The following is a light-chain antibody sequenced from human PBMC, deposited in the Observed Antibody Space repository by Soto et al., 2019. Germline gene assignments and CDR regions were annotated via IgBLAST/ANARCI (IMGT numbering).Light chain of an antibody. CDR1: QSIXSD. V-gene: IGKV3-15*01. J-gene: IGKJ5*01. CDR2: YTS. CDR3: QQYNKGTIT. Sequence: IAMTQCPSPLSVSPGERVTLSCRDSQSIXSDFGWYQQQPGKAPRVLXYYTSTRATGVPARFSGGGSGTEFTLTISSLQSEYSEFYYCQQYNKGTITFGQGTRLEIK.